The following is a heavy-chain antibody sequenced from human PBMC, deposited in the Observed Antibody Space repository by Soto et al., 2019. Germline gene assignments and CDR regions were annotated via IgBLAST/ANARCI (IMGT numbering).Heavy chain of an antibody. D-gene: IGHD5-18*01. CDR3: ARVYVDTAMVPASTFDY. CDR2: IYYSGST. J-gene: IGHJ4*02. Sequence: KASETLSLTCTVSGGSISSGGYYWSWIRQHPGKGLEWIGYIYYSGSTYYNPSLKSRVTISVDTSKNQFSLKLSSVTAADTAVYYCARVYVDTAMVPASTFDYWGQGTLVTVSS. V-gene: IGHV4-31*03. CDR1: GGSISSGGYY.